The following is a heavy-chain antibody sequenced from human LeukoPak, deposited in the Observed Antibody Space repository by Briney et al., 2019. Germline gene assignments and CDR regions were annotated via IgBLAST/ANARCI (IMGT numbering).Heavy chain of an antibody. CDR2: IYYSGST. J-gene: IGHJ4*02. D-gene: IGHD6-19*01. V-gene: IGHV4-39*07. CDR1: GGSISSSGYY. CDR3: ARGGLRRAVAGIADKYYFDY. Sequence: PSETLSLTCTVSGGSISSSGYYWGWIRQPPGKGLEWIGSIYYSGSTYYNPSLKSRVTISVDTSKKQFSLKLSSVTAADTAVYYCARGGLRRAVAGIADKYYFDYWGQGTLVTVSS.